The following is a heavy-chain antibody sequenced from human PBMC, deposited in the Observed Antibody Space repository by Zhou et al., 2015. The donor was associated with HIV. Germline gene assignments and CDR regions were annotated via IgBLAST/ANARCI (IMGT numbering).Heavy chain of an antibody. D-gene: IGHD2-8*01. Sequence: QVQLVQSGAEVKKPGSSVRVSCKASGGSFSNYAISWVRQAPGQGPEWMGGIIPIFGTSNYAQNFKGRLTITADESTSTVSMELSSLRSEDTAVYYCARGGDNKEGYCTNGVCWAPGWFDPWGQGTLVTVSS. CDR2: IIPIFGTS. CDR1: GGSFSNYA. CDR3: ARGGDNKEGYCTNGVCWAPGWFDP. V-gene: IGHV1-69*01. J-gene: IGHJ5*02.